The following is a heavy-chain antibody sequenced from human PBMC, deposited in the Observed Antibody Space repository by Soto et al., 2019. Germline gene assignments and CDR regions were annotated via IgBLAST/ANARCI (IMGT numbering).Heavy chain of an antibody. J-gene: IGHJ4*02. CDR2: ISGSGGST. D-gene: IGHD2-8*01. CDR3: ANSNGSPDPTPLDY. CDR1: GFTFSSYA. Sequence: EVQLLESGGGLVQPGGSLRLSCAASGFTFSSYAMSWVRQAPGKGLEWVSAISGSGGSTYYADSVKGRFTISRDNSKNTLYLHMNSLRAEDTAVYYCANSNGSPDPTPLDYWGQGTLVTVSS. V-gene: IGHV3-23*01.